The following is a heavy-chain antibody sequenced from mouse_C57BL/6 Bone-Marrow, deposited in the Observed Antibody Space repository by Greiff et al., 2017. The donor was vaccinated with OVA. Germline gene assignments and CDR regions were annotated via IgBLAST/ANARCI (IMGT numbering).Heavy chain of an antibody. J-gene: IGHJ4*01. CDR2: IDPENGDT. V-gene: IGHV14-4*01. D-gene: IGHD2-12*01. CDR3: TNVPRYDHYYAMDY. Sequence: EVQLQQSGAELVRPGASVKLSCTASGFNIKDDYMHWVKQRPEQGLEWIGWIDPENGDTEYASKFQGKATITADTSSNTAYLQLSSLTSEDTAVYYCTNVPRYDHYYAMDYWGQGTSVTVSS. CDR1: GFNIKDDY.